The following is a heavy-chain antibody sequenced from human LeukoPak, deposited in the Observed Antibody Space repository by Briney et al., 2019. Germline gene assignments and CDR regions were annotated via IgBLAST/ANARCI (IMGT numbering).Heavy chain of an antibody. CDR3: AREPLWSGYSYYYYHMDV. J-gene: IGHJ6*03. CDR2: IYYRGRT. Sequence: SETLSLTCNVSGASISSSTYHWGWIRQPPGKGLEWIASIYYRGRTYYNPSLKSRVTISVDTSKNQFSLKLSSVTAADTAVYYCAREPLWSGYSYYYYHMDVWGKGTTVTVSS. D-gene: IGHD3-3*01. V-gene: IGHV4-39*07. CDR1: GASISSSTYH.